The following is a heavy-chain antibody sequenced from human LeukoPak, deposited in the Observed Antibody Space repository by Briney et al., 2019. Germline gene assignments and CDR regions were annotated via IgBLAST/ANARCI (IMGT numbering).Heavy chain of an antibody. CDR2: IYPGDSAT. Sequence: GESLKISCKGSGYSFTSYWIGWVRQMPGKGLEWMGIIYPGDSATRYSPSFQGQVTISADKSISTAYLQWSSLKASDTAMYYCARHPDCSSTSCPGGSYYYYGMDVWGQGTTVTVSS. D-gene: IGHD2-2*01. J-gene: IGHJ6*02. V-gene: IGHV5-51*01. CDR1: GYSFTSYW. CDR3: ARHPDCSSTSCPGGSYYYYGMDV.